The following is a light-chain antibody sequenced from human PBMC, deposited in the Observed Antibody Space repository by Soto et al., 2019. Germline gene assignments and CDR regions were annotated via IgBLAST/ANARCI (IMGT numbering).Light chain of an antibody. CDR3: QQYYSIPYT. V-gene: IGKV4-1*01. J-gene: IGKJ2*01. CDR1: QSGSDSSENKIY. CDR2: WAS. Sequence: DIVMTQSPDSLPVSLGERATITCKSSQSGSDSSENKIYLAWYQQKPGQPPRLLVYWASIRESGVPDRFTGSGSGTDFTLTISSLEAEDVAIYYCQQYYSIPYTFGQGTKLDLK.